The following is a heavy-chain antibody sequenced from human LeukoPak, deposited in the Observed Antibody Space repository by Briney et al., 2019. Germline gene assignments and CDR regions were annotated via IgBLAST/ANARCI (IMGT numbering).Heavy chain of an antibody. J-gene: IGHJ1*01. D-gene: IGHD6-6*01. CDR2: ISSSSSYI. CDR3: ARGGSTSSSSHFHH. CDR1: GFTFSSYS. V-gene: IGHV3-21*01. Sequence: GGSPTLSCAASGFTFSSYSMNWVRQAPGKGLEWVSSISSSSSYIYYADSVKGRFTISRDNAKNSLYLQMNSLRGEDTAVYYGARGGSTSSSSHFHHWGQGTRVTVSS.